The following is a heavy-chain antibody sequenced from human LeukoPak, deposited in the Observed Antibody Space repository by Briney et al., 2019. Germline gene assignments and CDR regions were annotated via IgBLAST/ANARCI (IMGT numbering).Heavy chain of an antibody. CDR1: GFTFSSYS. Sequence: GGSLRLSCAASGFTFSSYSMNWVRQVPGKGLEWVSSISSSSYIYYADTVKGRFTISRDNAKNSLYLQMNSLGAEDTAVYCSARSGGVGSSGWYYYWGQGTLVTVSS. V-gene: IGHV3-21*01. D-gene: IGHD6-19*01. CDR2: ISSSSYI. CDR3: ARSGGVGSSGWYYY. J-gene: IGHJ4*02.